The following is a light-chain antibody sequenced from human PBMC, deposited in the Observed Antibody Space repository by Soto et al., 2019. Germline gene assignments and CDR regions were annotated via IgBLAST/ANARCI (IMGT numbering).Light chain of an antibody. J-gene: IGKJ5*01. CDR1: QSVSSGY. CDR2: GAS. CDR3: QQYGSSPIT. V-gene: IGKV3-20*01. Sequence: EIVLTQSPGTLSLSPGERATLSCRASQSVSSGYLTWYQQKPGQAPRLLIYGASRRATGIPDRFSGSGSGTDFTPNISRLEPEDFSVYYCQQYGSSPITFGQGIRLEIK.